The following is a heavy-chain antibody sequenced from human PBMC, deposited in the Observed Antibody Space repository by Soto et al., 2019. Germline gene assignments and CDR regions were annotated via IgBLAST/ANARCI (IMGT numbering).Heavy chain of an antibody. Sequence: EVQLVESGGGLVKPGGSLRLSCAASGFTFSSYTMNWVRQAPGKALEWVSSISRSSSYIYFADSVKGRFTISRDNAKNSLYLQMNSLRAEDTAVYYCGASTGAYWGQGTLVTVSS. D-gene: IGHD2-8*02. J-gene: IGHJ4*02. CDR2: ISRSSSYI. CDR3: GASTGAY. CDR1: GFTFSSYT. V-gene: IGHV3-21*01.